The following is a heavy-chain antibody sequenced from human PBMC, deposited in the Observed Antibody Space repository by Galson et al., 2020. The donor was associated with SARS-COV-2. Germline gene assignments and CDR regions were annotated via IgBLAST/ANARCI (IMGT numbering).Heavy chain of an antibody. D-gene: IGHD3-22*01. V-gene: IGHV4-34*01. CDR1: GGSFSGYY. CDR3: ASGRYYYDSSGFAGRAADAFDI. Sequence: SETLSLTCAVYGGSFSGYYWSWIRQPPGKGLEWIGEINHSGSTNYNPSLKSRVTISVDTSKNQFSLKLSSVTAADTAVYYCASGRYYYDSSGFAGRAADAFDIWGQGTMVTVSS. J-gene: IGHJ3*02. CDR2: INHSGST.